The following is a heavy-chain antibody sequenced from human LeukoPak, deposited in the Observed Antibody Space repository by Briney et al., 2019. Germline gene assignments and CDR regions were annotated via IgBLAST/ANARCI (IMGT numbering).Heavy chain of an antibody. CDR2: ISSSSNYI. CDR1: GFTFYTYS. D-gene: IGHD4-17*01. CDR3: ARDRIIYGDYGDAFDI. J-gene: IGHJ3*02. Sequence: GGSLRLSCAASGFTFYTYSMNWVRQAPGKGLEWVSSISSSSNYIYYADSVKGRFTISRDNAKNSLYLQMNSLRAEDTAVYYCARDRIIYGDYGDAFDIWGQGTMITVSS. V-gene: IGHV3-21*01.